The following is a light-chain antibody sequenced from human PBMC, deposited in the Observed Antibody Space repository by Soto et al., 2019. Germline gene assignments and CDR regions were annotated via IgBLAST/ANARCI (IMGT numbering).Light chain of an antibody. Sequence: EIVLTQSPGTLSLSPGERATLSCRASQSVSSSYLAWYQQKPGQAPRLLIYGASTRATGIPARFTGSGSGTEFTLTISSLQFDDSAVYYCQQYNNWWTFGQGTKV. J-gene: IGKJ1*01. V-gene: IGKV3-15*01. CDR1: QSVSSSY. CDR2: GAS. CDR3: QQYNNWWT.